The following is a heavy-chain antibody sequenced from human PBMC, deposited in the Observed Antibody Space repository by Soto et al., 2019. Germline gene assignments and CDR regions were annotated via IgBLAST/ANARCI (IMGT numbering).Heavy chain of an antibody. CDR2: IIPIFGTV. J-gene: IGHJ2*01. Sequence: QVQLVQSGAEVKKPXXXVKVSCKASGGTFSNYPVSWVRQAPGQGLEWMGGIIPIFGTVNYAQKFQGRLTITADESPSTAYMELSSLRSEDTAVYYCARGNHRWLQLWYFDLWGRGTLVTVSS. CDR1: GGTFSNYP. D-gene: IGHD5-12*01. V-gene: IGHV1-69*12. CDR3: ARGNHRWLQLWYFDL.